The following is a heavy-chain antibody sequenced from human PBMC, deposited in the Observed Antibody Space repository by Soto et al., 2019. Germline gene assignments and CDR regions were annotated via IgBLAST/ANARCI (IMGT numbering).Heavy chain of an antibody. CDR1: GGSISSGGYY. CDR2: IYYSGST. D-gene: IGHD6-13*01. V-gene: IGHV4-31*03. J-gene: IGHJ4*02. Sequence: QVQLQESGPGLVKPSQTLSLTCTVSGGSISSGGYYWSWIRQHPGKGLEWIGYIYYSGSTYYNPSLKSRVTISVDTSKNQFSLKLSSVTAADTAVYYCATGIAAAGPPSLHYFDYWGQGTLVTVSS. CDR3: ATGIAAAGPPSLHYFDY.